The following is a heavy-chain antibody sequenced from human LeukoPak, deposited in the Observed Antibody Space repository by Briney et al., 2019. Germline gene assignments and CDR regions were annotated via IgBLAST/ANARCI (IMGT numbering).Heavy chain of an antibody. Sequence: ASVKVSCKASGYTFTGYYMHLVRQAPGQGLEWMGRINPNSGGTNYAQKFQGRVTMTRDTSISTAYMELSRLRSDDTAVYYCAIMSQQQRGLGVYWGQGTLVTASS. CDR3: AIMSQQQRGLGVY. J-gene: IGHJ4*02. CDR1: GYTFTGYY. D-gene: IGHD6-13*01. CDR2: INPNSGGT. V-gene: IGHV1-2*06.